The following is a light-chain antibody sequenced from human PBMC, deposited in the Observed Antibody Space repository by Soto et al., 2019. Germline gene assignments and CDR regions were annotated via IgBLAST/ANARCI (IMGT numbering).Light chain of an antibody. Sequence: QSALTQPASISGSPGQSITISCTGTSSDVGGYNYVSWYQQYPGKAPKLMIYDVDNRPSGVSNRFSGSKSGKTASLTISGRQAEDEADYDCSSYTSSRTVIFGGWTKLTFL. V-gene: IGLV2-14*03. J-gene: IGLJ2*01. CDR1: SSDVGGYNY. CDR2: DVD. CDR3: SSYTSSRTVI.